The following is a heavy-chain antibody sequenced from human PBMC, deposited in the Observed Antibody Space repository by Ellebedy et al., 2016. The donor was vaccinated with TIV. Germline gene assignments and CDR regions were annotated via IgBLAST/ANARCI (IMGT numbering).Heavy chain of an antibody. CDR3: AKASNSNFFGSNGFDP. D-gene: IGHD2-2*01. V-gene: IGHV3-23*01. CDR2: IGCCWPST. CDR1: GITFGDYA. Sequence: PGGSLRLSCAASGITFGDYAMTWFRQAPGKGLECVSAIGCCWPSTYYADSVKGRFTISRDDSKNTLYLQMNSLRVEDTAVYYCAKASNSNFFGSNGFDPWGQGALVTVSS. J-gene: IGHJ5*02.